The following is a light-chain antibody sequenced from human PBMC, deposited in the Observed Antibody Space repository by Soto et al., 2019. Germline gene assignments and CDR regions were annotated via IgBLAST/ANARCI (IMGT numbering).Light chain of an antibody. Sequence: DIQMTQSPSTLSATVRNRVTITCRASQSINSWLAWYQQKPGKAPKLLIYKASSLESGVPSRFSGSGSGTEFTLTISSLQPDDFATYYCQQYNSYSRTFGQGTKVDIK. J-gene: IGKJ1*01. CDR3: QQYNSYSRT. V-gene: IGKV1-5*03. CDR2: KAS. CDR1: QSINSW.